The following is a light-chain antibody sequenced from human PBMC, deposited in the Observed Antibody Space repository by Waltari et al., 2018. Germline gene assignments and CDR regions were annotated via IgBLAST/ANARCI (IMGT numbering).Light chain of an antibody. Sequence: EPVLTQSPATLSLSPGERATLPCRASQSVSSYLAWYQQKPGQAPRLLIYDASNRATGIPARFSGSGSGTDFTLTISSLEPEDFAVYYCQQRSNWPPTFGGGTKVEIK. J-gene: IGKJ4*01. CDR3: QQRSNWPPT. CDR2: DAS. CDR1: QSVSSY. V-gene: IGKV3-11*01.